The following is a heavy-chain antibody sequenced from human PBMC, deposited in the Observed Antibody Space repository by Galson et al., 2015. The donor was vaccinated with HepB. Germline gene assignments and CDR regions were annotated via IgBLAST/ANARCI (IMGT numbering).Heavy chain of an antibody. Sequence: SLRLSCAASGFIFNKYGMHWVRQAPGRGLEWVAVISYDGSTKYYGGSVEGRFTISRDNSENTLYLQMNSLRAEDTAVYYCAKDPYLYSAVSGNMAGFDYWGQGTLVTVAS. J-gene: IGHJ4*02. CDR2: ISYDGSTK. CDR3: AKDPYLYSAVSGNMAGFDY. V-gene: IGHV3-30*18. CDR1: GFIFNKYG. D-gene: IGHD6-19*01.